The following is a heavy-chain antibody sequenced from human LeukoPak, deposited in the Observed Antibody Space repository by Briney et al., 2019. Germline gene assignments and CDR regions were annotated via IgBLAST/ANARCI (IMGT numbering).Heavy chain of an antibody. CDR1: GFTFDDYG. Sequence: GGSLRLSCAASGFTFDDYGMSWVRQAPGKGLEWVSGINWNGGSTGYADSVKGRFTISRDNSKNTLYLQMNSLRAEDTAVYYCAKDNGYSSSWYGGYYFDYWGQGTLVTVSS. V-gene: IGHV3-20*04. CDR3: AKDNGYSSSWYGGYYFDY. CDR2: INWNGGST. D-gene: IGHD6-13*01. J-gene: IGHJ4*02.